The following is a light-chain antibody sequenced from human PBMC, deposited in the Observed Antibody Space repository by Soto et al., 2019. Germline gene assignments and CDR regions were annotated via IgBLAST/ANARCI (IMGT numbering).Light chain of an antibody. J-gene: IGKJ1*01. V-gene: IGKV1-5*03. CDR3: LQYYDYRT. Sequence: GYRVPLPCRPSRRINSLLAWFQQKPGKAPEILIYKASNLESGVPSRFGGSGSGTEFTLTISSLQPDDFATYYCLQYYDYRTFGQGTKVDI. CDR1: RRINSL. CDR2: KAS.